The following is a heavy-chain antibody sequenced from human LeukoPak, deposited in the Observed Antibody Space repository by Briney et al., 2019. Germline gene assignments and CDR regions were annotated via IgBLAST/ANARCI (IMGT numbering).Heavy chain of an antibody. CDR2: ISSSGSLI. J-gene: IGHJ2*01. CDR1: ESTFSSFP. D-gene: IGHD5/OR15-5a*01. V-gene: IGHV3-21*01. CDR3: ARIGVSGQWYFDL. Sequence: GGSLSLSCTASESTFSSFPMSWVRQAPGRGLEWISPISSSGSLIYYADSLKGRFTVSRDNAKNSLYVQMNSLRAEHTAQYVSARIGVSGQWYFDLWGRGPLVTVSS.